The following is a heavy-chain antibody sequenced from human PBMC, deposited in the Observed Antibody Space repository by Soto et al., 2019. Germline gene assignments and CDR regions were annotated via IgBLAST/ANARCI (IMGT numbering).Heavy chain of an antibody. D-gene: IGHD3-22*01. V-gene: IGHV4-34*01. Sequence: SETLSLTCAVYGGSFSGYYWSWIRQPPGKGLELIGEINHSGSTNYNPSLKSRVTISVDTSKNQFSLKLSSVTAADTAVYYCARGRSGYYYGNWFDPWGQGTRSPSTQ. CDR3: ARGRSGYYYGNWFDP. CDR1: GGSFSGYY. CDR2: INHSGST. J-gene: IGHJ5*02.